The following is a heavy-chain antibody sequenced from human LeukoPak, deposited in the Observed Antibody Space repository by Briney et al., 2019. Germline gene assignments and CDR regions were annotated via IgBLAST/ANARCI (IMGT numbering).Heavy chain of an antibody. D-gene: IGHD3-10*01. CDR1: GGSFSGYY. CDR2: INHSGST. Sequence: SETLSLTCAVYGGSFSGYYWSWIRQPPGKGLEWIGEINHSGSTNYNPSLKSRVTISVDTSKNQFSLKLSSVTAADTAVYYCARRKFYYARYFDLWGRGTLVTVSS. CDR3: ARRKFYYARYFDL. V-gene: IGHV4-34*01. J-gene: IGHJ2*01.